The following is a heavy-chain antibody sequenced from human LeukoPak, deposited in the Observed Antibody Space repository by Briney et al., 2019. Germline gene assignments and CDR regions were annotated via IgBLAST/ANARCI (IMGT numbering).Heavy chain of an antibody. J-gene: IGHJ4*02. D-gene: IGHD3-16*02. CDR3: ARETGQDYDYVWGSYRQYYFDY. V-gene: IGHV4-61*08. CDR2: IYYSGST. CDR1: GGSISSGGYS. Sequence: SQTLSLTCTVSGGSISSGGYSWSWIRQPPGKGLEWIGYIYYSGSTNYNPSLKSRVTISVDTSKNQFSLKLSSVTAADTAVYYCARETGQDYDYVWGSYRQYYFDYWGQGTLVTVSS.